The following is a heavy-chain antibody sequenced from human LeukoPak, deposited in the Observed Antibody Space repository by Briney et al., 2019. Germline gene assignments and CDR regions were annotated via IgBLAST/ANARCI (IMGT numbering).Heavy chain of an antibody. CDR1: GFTFSDYY. Sequence: GGSLRLSCAASGFTFSDYYMSWIRQAPGKGLEWVSYIGSSSSYTNYADSVKGRFTISRDNAKNSPYLQMNSLRAEDTAVYYCARPLWFGESDDGAFDIWGQGTMVTVSS. CDR2: IGSSSSYT. V-gene: IGHV3-11*03. D-gene: IGHD3-10*01. CDR3: ARPLWFGESDDGAFDI. J-gene: IGHJ3*02.